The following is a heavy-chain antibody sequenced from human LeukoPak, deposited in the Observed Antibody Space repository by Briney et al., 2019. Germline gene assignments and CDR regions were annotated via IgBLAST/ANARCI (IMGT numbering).Heavy chain of an antibody. CDR1: GFTFSTYA. Sequence: GGSLRLSCAASGFTFSTYAMTWIRQAPGKGLEWVSTFGSGGGTYYADSVRGRFTISKDNSKNTLYLQLNSLGAEDTALYYCAKVVAPSTTRNLDYWGQGTLVIVSS. CDR2: FGSGGGT. D-gene: IGHD2-2*01. CDR3: AKVVAPSTTRNLDY. V-gene: IGHV3-23*01. J-gene: IGHJ4*02.